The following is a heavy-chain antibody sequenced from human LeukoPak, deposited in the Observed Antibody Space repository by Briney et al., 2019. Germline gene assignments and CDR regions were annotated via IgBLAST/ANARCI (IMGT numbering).Heavy chain of an antibody. CDR2: IIPIFGTA. Sequence: SVNVSCKASGGTFSSYAISWVRQAPGQGLEWMGGIIPIFGTANYAQKFQGRVTITADESTSTAYMELSSLISEDTAAYYCATDPPLGYASSGYHTNFDYWGPGTLVTVSS. J-gene: IGHJ4*02. V-gene: IGHV1-69*13. CDR1: GGTFSSYA. CDR3: ATDPPLGYASSGYHTNFDY. D-gene: IGHD3-22*01.